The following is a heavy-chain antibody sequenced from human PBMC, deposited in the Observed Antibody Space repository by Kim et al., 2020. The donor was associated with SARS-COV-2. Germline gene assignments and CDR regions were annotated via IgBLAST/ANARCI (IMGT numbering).Heavy chain of an antibody. V-gene: IGHV3-23*01. CDR1: GFTFSIYA. D-gene: IGHD6-13*01. J-gene: IGHJ3*02. CDR2: IRSSGTST. Sequence: GGSLRLSCAASGFTFSIYAMNWVRQAPGKGLEWVSSIRSSGTSTYYADSVKGRFTISRDNSKNTLYLQMNSLRAEDTALYYCAKTPPIAVAGTFASDIWGQGTMVTVSS. CDR3: AKTPPIAVAGTFASDI.